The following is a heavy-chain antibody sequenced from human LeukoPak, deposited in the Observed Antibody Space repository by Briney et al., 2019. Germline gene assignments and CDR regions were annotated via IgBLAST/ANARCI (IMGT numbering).Heavy chain of an antibody. J-gene: IGHJ6*03. D-gene: IGHD3-22*01. CDR2: IYTSGST. V-gene: IGHV4-61*02. CDR1: GGSISSGSYY. CDR3: ARARYYDSSGYYTQRRNYYYYYMDV. Sequence: SQTLSLTCTVSGGSISSGSYYWSWIRQPAGKGLEWIGRIYTSGSTNYNPSLKSRVTISVDTSKNQFSLKLSSVTAADTAVYYCARARYYDSSGYYTQRRNYYYYYMDVWGKGTTVTISS.